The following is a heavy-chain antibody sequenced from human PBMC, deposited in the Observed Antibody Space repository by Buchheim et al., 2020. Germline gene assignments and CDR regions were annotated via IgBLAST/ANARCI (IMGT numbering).Heavy chain of an antibody. Sequence: QVQLQESGPGLVKPSGTLSLTCVVSGGSISSSNWWTWVRQSPEKGLEWIGEVYLSGNTNYNPSLKSRVTISVDPSKNQFSLKLTSVTAADTAVYYCARGGAKYDNWGPGTL. V-gene: IGHV4-4*02. CDR3: ARGGAKYDN. D-gene: IGHD1-26*01. CDR2: VYLSGNT. J-gene: IGHJ4*02. CDR1: GGSISSSNW.